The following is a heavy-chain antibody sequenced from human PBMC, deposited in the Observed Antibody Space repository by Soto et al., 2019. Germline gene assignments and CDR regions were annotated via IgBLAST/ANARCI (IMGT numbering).Heavy chain of an antibody. D-gene: IGHD2-8*02. J-gene: IGHJ6*02. CDR3: VRDWTGSACPCMDV. V-gene: IGHV3-23*01. CDR1: GFTFDNYV. CDR2: VHPTDGTT. Sequence: GGSLRVSSAASGFTFDNYVMTWVRQTPGKGLEWVSSVHPTDGTTFYSGSVKGRFIVSRDNSKNTVYLQMNSLRAEDTATYHCVRDWTGSACPCMDVWGQGTTVTVSS.